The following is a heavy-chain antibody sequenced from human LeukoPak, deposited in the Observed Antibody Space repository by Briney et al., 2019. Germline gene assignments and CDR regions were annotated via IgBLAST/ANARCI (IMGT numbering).Heavy chain of an antibody. CDR2: IYTSGST. CDR1: GGSISSGSYY. J-gene: IGHJ6*03. D-gene: IGHD6-19*01. V-gene: IGHV4-61*02. CDR3: ASTKPRYSSGWPRNYYYYYMDV. Sequence: SQTLSLTCTVSGGSISSGSYYWSWIRQPAGKGLEWIGRIYTSGSTNYNPSLKSRVTISVDTSKNQFSLKPSSVTAADTAVYYCASTKPRYSSGWPRNYYYYYMDVWDKGTTVTVSS.